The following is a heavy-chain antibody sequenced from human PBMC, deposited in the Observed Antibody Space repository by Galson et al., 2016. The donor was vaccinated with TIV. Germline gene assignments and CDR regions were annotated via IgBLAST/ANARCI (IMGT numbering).Heavy chain of an antibody. CDR3: TRERRFCGNNCYLSYYYGMDV. CDR2: MSSGGTL. V-gene: IGHV3-53*05. CDR1: SLNVNDNY. J-gene: IGHJ6*02. Sequence: SLRLSCAASSLNVNDNYMTWVRQAPGKGLECVAIMSSGGTLNYADFVRGRFTVSRDSSKNTLYLQMNSLRPDDTAVYYCTRERRFCGNNCYLSYYYGMDVWGQGTTVTVSS. D-gene: IGHD2-21*01.